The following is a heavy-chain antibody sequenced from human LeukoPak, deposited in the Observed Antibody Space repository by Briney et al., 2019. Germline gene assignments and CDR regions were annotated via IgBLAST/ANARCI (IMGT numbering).Heavy chain of an antibody. J-gene: IGHJ4*02. CDR3: ARGNGGEDFDY. V-gene: IGHV3-21*01. Sequence: GGSLRLSCEASGFTFRNYSVNWVRQAPGKGLEWVSSISSTSGHIYYAASVKGRFTITRDNAKNSLYLQMNSLRAEDTALYYCARGNGGEDFDYWGQGTLVTVSS. D-gene: IGHD3-10*01. CDR2: ISSTSGHI. CDR1: GFTFRNYS.